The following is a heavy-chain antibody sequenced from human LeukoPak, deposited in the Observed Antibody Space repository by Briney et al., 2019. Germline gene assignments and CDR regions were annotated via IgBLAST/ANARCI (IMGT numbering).Heavy chain of an antibody. CDR3: ARPGGSGWPRYYFDY. J-gene: IGHJ4*02. Sequence: SETLSLTCTVSGGSISSSSYYWGWIRQPPGKGLEWIGSIYYSGSSYHNPSLKSRVTISVDTSKNQFSLKLSSVTAADTAVYYCARPGGSGWPRYYFDYWGQGTLVTVSS. CDR2: IYYSGSS. CDR1: GGSISSSSYY. D-gene: IGHD6-19*01. V-gene: IGHV4-39*01.